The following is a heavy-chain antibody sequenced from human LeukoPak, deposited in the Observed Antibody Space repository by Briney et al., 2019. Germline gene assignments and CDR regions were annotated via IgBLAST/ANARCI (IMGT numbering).Heavy chain of an antibody. CDR3: ARLPWGVVRNYYYYYGMDV. D-gene: IGHD2-15*01. Sequence: PSDTLTLTCTVSGGSISSYYWSWIRQPQGKGLEWIGYIYYSGSTNYNPSLKSRVTISVDTSKNQFSLKLSSVTAADTAVYYCARLPWGVVRNYYYYYGMDVWGQGTTVTVSS. CDR1: GGSISSYY. CDR2: IYYSGST. J-gene: IGHJ6*02. V-gene: IGHV4-59*08.